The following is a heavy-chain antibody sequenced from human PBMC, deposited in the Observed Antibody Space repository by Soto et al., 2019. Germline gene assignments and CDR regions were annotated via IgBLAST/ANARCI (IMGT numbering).Heavy chain of an antibody. J-gene: IGHJ5*02. CDR2: IYYSGST. CDR1: GGCISSGCYY. V-gene: IGHV4-31*03. Sequence: SLSLTCTVSGGCISSGCYYWSWIRQHPGKGLEWIGYIYYSGSTYYNPSLKSRVTISVDTSKNQFSLKLSSVTAADTAVYYCARMLSYDFWSGPNRFDPWGQGTLVTVSS. CDR3: ARMLSYDFWSGPNRFDP. D-gene: IGHD3-3*01.